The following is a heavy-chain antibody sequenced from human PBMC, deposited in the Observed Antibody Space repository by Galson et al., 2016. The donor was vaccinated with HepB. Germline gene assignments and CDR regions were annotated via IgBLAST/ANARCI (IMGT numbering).Heavy chain of an antibody. Sequence: SLRLSCAASGFTFSNYGMNWVRQAPGKGLEWVAGIRPDGSNEYYVDSVKGRFTVSRDNSKNILSLQMSGLRAEDTALYYCARDSGVVAPTFDHWGQGTLVTVSS. J-gene: IGHJ4*02. CDR2: IRPDGSNE. D-gene: IGHD3-22*01. CDR1: GFTFSNYG. V-gene: IGHV3-33*01. CDR3: ARDSGVVAPTFDH.